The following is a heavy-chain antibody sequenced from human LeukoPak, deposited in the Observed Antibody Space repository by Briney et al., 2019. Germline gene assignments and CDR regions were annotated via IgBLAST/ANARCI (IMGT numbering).Heavy chain of an antibody. Sequence: PGGSLRLSCAASGFTFSSYAMSWVRQAPGKRLEWVSAISGSGGSTYYAESVKGRFTISRDNAKNSLYLQMNSLRAEDTAVYYCARDLGYSGYDESPKVLTALGHPKSVYYGMDVWGQGTTVTVSS. V-gene: IGHV3-23*01. CDR2: ISGSGGST. CDR3: ARDLGYSGYDESPKVLTALGHPKSVYYGMDV. D-gene: IGHD5-12*01. CDR1: GFTFSSYA. J-gene: IGHJ6*02.